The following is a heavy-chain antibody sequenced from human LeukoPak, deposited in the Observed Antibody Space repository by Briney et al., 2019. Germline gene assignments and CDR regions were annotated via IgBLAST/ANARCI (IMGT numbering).Heavy chain of an antibody. V-gene: IGHV3-48*01. Sequence: GGSLRLSCAASGFTFSSNSMNWVRQAPGKGLEWVSYISSRSSTIYYADSVKGRFTISRDNATNSLYLQMNSLRAGDTAVYYCARGAGSGRNHFDYWGQGTLVTVSS. D-gene: IGHD6-19*01. CDR1: GFTFSSNS. CDR3: ARGAGSGRNHFDY. CDR2: ISSRSSTI. J-gene: IGHJ4*02.